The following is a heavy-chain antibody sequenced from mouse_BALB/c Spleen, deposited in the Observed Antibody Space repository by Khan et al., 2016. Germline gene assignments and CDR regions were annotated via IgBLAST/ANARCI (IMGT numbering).Heavy chain of an antibody. CDR2: ILPGSGST. CDR3: ARTDRRGYFGY. J-gene: IGHJ2*01. V-gene: IGHV1-9*01. Sequence: QVQLQQSGAELMKPGASVKISCKATGYTFSSYWIEWVKQRPGHGLEWIGEILPGSGSTNYNEKFRGKATFTADTSSNTAYMQLSSLTSEDSAVHYCARTDRRGYFGYWGQGNTLPVSS. CDR1: GYTFSSYW.